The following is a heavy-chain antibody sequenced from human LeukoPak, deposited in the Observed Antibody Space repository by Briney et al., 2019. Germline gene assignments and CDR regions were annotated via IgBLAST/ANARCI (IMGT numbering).Heavy chain of an antibody. CDR3: ARLASGSYYGFDY. CDR1: GGTFSSYA. V-gene: IGHV1-69*13. D-gene: IGHD1-26*01. Sequence: GASVKVSCKASGGTFSSYAISWVRQAPGQGLEWMGGIIPIFGTANYAQKFQGRVTITADESTSTAYMELSSLRSDDTAVYYCARLASGSYYGFDYWGQGTLVTVSS. CDR2: IIPIFGTA. J-gene: IGHJ4*02.